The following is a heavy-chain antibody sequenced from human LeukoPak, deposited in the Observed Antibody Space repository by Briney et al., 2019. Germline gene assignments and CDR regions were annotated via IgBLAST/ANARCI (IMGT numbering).Heavy chain of an antibody. V-gene: IGHV4-39*07. D-gene: IGHD3-10*01. Sequence: SETLSLTCTVSGGSISISNYFWAWIRQPPGKGLEWIGSVYYTGSTSYNPSLTSRVTISIDTSKNVFSLKLNSVTAADTAVYYCARDLLLSSVFDPWGQGTLVTVSS. CDR2: VYYTGST. CDR3: ARDLLLSSVFDP. CDR1: GGSISISNYF. J-gene: IGHJ5*02.